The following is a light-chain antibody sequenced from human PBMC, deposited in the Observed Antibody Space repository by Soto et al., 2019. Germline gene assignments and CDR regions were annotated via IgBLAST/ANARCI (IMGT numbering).Light chain of an antibody. CDR3: QQYNNWPQT. CDR2: DAS. CDR1: QSLRSS. Sequence: ETMMPQSPDTLSVSLGERATLSCRASQSLRSSLAWYQQKPGQAPRLLIYDASIRATGIPARFSGSGSGTDFTLTISGLQSEDFAVYYCQQYNNWPQTFGQGTKVDIK. V-gene: IGKV3-15*01. J-gene: IGKJ1*01.